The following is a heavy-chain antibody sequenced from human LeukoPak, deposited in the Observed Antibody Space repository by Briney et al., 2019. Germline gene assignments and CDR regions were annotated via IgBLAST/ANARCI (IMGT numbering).Heavy chain of an antibody. Sequence: GGSLRLSCAASGFTFSSYAMSWVRQAPGKGLEWVSAIGGSGGSTYYADSVKGRFTISRDNSKNTLYLQKNSLRAEDTAVYYCAKDMVRGVPPLDAFDIWGQGTMVTVSS. CDR1: GFTFSSYA. CDR3: AKDMVRGVPPLDAFDI. J-gene: IGHJ3*02. CDR2: IGGSGGST. V-gene: IGHV3-23*01. D-gene: IGHD3-10*01.